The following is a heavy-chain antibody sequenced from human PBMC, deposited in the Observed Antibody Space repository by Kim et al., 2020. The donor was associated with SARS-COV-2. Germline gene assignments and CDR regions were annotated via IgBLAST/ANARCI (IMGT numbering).Heavy chain of an antibody. CDR2: IYYSGST. V-gene: IGHV4-31*03. CDR1: GGSISSGGYY. Sequence: SETLSLICTVSGGSISSGGYYWSWIRQHPGKGLEWIGYIYYSGSTYYNPSLKSRVTISVDTSKNQFSLKLSSVTAADTAVYYCARVRTTMIVVVMYFDYWGQGTLVTVSS. CDR3: ARVRTTMIVVVMYFDY. D-gene: IGHD3-22*01. J-gene: IGHJ4*02.